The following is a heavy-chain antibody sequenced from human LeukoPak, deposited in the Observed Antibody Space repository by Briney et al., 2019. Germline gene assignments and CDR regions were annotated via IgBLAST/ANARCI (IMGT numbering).Heavy chain of an antibody. D-gene: IGHD3-22*01. CDR3: AKSSYYDASGYYREYYFDY. V-gene: IGHV3-23*01. CDR2: ISGSGGST. J-gene: IGHJ4*02. Sequence: GGSLRLSCVSSGFSFSNYAMSWVRQAPGKGVEWVSSISGSGGSTHYADSVKGRFTISRDKTKNTLYLQMNSLRAEDTAVYYCAKSSYYDASGYYREYYFDYWGQGTLVTVSS. CDR1: GFSFSNYA.